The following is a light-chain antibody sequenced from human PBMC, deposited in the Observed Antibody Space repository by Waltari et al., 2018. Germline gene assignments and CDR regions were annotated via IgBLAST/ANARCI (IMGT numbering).Light chain of an antibody. Sequence: EIVLTQSPVTLSLSPGERATLSCRASQSIGDYLAWYQQRPGQPPRLLIYGASTRATGIPARFSGSGSGTAFTLTISSLDPEDFAIYYCQQRTSPITFGQGTRLEI. CDR1: QSIGDY. CDR3: QQRTSPIT. CDR2: GAS. J-gene: IGKJ5*01. V-gene: IGKV3-11*01.